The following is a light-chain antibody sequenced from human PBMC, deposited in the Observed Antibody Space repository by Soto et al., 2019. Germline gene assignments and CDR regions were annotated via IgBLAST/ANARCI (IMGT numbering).Light chain of an antibody. CDR1: RSIGSY. V-gene: IGKV1-39*01. CDR2: AAS. CDR3: QQYNTYSPERT. Sequence: DIQMTQSPSSLSASVGDRVTITCRASRSIGSYLNWYQQERGKAPKLLIYAASSLQSGVPSRFSGSGSGTDFTLTIISLQPEDFATYYCQQYNTYSPERTFGQGTKVDIK. J-gene: IGKJ1*01.